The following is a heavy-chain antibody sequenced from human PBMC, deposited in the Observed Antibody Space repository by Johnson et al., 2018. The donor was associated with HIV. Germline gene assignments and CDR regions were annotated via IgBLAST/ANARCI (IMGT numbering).Heavy chain of an antibody. CDR1: GFTFSSYA. V-gene: IGHV3-30-3*01. CDR3: AREGAWSLRAAAGRGAFDI. D-gene: IGHD6-13*01. J-gene: IGHJ3*02. CDR2: ISYDGSNK. Sequence: QVQLVESGGGVVQPGRSLRLSCAASGFTFSSYALHWVRQAPGKGLEWVAAISYDGSNKYYADSVKGRFTISRDNSKNTLYLQMNSLSAEDTAVYYCAREGAWSLRAAAGRGAFDIWGQGTMVTVSS.